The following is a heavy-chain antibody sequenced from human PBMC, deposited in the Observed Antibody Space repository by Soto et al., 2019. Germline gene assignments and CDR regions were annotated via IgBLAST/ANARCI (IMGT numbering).Heavy chain of an antibody. D-gene: IGHD6-13*01. CDR3: AHRPWYASEP. CDR2: IYWDGEK. CDR1: GFSLSTTGVG. J-gene: IGHJ5*02. V-gene: IGHV2-5*02. Sequence: QITLKESGPTLVKPTQTLTLTCTFSGFSLSTTGVGVGWIRQPPGKALEWLALIYWDGEKRYSPSLKSRLTITKDTSKTQVVLTMTNMDPVDTATYYCAHRPWYASEPWGQGILVTVSS.